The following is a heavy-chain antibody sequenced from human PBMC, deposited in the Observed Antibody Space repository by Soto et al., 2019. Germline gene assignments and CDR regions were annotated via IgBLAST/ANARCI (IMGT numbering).Heavy chain of an antibody. CDR3: AKDLGAAAAFDY. CDR2: ISYDGSNK. J-gene: IGHJ4*02. D-gene: IGHD6-13*01. V-gene: IGHV3-30*18. CDR1: GFTFSSYG. Sequence: QVQLVESGGGVVQPGRSLRLSCAASGFTFSSYGMHWVRQAPGKGLEWVAVISYDGSNKYYADSVKGRFTISRDNSKNTLYLQMNSLRAEDTAVYYCAKDLGAAAAFDYWGQGTLVTVSS.